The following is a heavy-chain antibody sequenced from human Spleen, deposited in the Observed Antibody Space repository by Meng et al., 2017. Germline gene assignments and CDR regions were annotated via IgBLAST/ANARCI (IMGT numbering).Heavy chain of an antibody. CDR1: GFTFSSYS. V-gene: IGHV4-34*08. D-gene: IGHD4-17*01. CDR3: TVGYGDKIGGY. J-gene: IGHJ4*02. Sequence: ESLKISCAASGFTFSSYSMHWVRQPPGKGLEWIGEINHSGSTNYNPSLKSRVTISEDTTKNQFSLKLSSVPAADTAVYCCTVGYGDKIGGYWGQGTLVTVSS. CDR2: INHSGST.